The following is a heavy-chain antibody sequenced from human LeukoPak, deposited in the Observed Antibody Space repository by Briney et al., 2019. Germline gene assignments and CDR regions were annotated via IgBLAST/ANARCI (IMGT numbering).Heavy chain of an antibody. Sequence: ASVKVSCKASGYTFTGYYMHWVRQAPGQGLEWMGWINPNSGGTNYAQKFQGRVTMTRDTSISTAYMELSRLRPDDTAVYYCARRYYDFWSGYSEYFQHWGQGTLVTVSS. D-gene: IGHD3-3*01. CDR2: INPNSGGT. J-gene: IGHJ1*01. CDR3: ARRYYDFWSGYSEYFQH. CDR1: GYTFTGYY. V-gene: IGHV1-2*02.